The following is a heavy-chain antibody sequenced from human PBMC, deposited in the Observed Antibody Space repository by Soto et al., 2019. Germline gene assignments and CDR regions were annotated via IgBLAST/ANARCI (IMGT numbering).Heavy chain of an antibody. Sequence: QVQLVESGGGVVQPGRSLRLSCAASGFAFSSYAMHWVRQAPGKGLEWVAVISYDGSNKYYADSVKGRFTISRDNSKNPLYLQMNSLRAEDTAVYYCARDLSGSGDWGQGTLVTGSS. J-gene: IGHJ4*02. CDR3: ARDLSGSGD. D-gene: IGHD3-10*01. CDR2: ISYDGSNK. V-gene: IGHV3-30-3*01. CDR1: GFAFSSYA.